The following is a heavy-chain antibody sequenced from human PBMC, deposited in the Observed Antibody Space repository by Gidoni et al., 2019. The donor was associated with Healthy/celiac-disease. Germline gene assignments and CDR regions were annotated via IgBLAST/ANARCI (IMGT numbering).Heavy chain of an antibody. CDR3: TSDPLAAAATGTPPLGY. CDR2: IRSKAYGGKT. CDR1: GFNSGDYA. D-gene: IGHD6-13*01. V-gene: IGHV3-49*05. J-gene: IGHJ4*02. Sequence: EVQLVESGGGLLKPGRSLRLSCTASGFNSGDYALSWFRQAPGKGLGWVGFIRSKAYGGKTEYAASVKGRFTISRDDSKSIAYLQMNSLKTEDTAVYYCTSDPLAAAATGTPPLGYWGQGTLVTVSS.